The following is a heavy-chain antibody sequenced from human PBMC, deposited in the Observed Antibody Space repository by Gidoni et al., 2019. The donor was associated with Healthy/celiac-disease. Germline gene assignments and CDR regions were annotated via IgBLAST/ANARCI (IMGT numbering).Heavy chain of an antibody. D-gene: IGHD2-2*01. Sequence: EVQLVESGGGLVKPGGSLRLSCAASGFTFRTYSMNWVRQAPGKGLEWVSSISSSSSYIYYADSVKGRVTISRDNAKNSLYLQMNSLRAEDTAVYYCARGIPVVPADIRLDAFDIWGQGTMVTVSS. CDR3: ARGIPVVPADIRLDAFDI. J-gene: IGHJ3*02. CDR1: GFTFRTYS. V-gene: IGHV3-21*01. CDR2: ISSSSSYI.